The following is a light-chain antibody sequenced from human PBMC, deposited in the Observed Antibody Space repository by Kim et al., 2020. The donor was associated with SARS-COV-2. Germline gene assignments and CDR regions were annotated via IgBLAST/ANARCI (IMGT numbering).Light chain of an antibody. CDR1: ESRLHTNGYNY. V-gene: IGKV2-28*01. CDR2: WGV. CDR3: MQALQTPPYT. Sequence: PAATSCRTSESRLHTNGYNYFDWYLRKPGQSSQLLIYWGVNRGAGGADRFSGGGAGAAFTTKISRVEAEDVGIYYCMQALQTPPYTFGQGTKMEI. J-gene: IGKJ2*01.